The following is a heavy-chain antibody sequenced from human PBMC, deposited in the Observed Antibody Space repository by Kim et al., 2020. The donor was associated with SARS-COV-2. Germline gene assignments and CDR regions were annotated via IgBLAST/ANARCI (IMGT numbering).Heavy chain of an antibody. V-gene: IGHV4-31*02. CDR2: SP. Sequence: SPYPNTTPKARVNISVDTSKNKFSMKLSSVTASDTAVYYCARTSEWFDPWGQGTLVTVSS. CDR3: ARTSEWFDP. J-gene: IGHJ5*02.